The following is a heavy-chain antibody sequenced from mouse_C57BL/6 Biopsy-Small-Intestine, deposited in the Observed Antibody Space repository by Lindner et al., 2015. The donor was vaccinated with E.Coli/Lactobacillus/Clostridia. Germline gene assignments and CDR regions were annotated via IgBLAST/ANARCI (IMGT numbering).Heavy chain of an antibody. CDR2: IIPIVGIT. D-gene: IGHD1-1*02. V-gene: IGHV1-69*02. J-gene: IGHJ4*01. CDR1: GGTFRNYA. Sequence: SVKVSCKASGGTFRNYAINWVRQAPGQGLEWLGGIIPIVGITNYAQKSQGRVTITADESASTAYVELSNLRSDDTAVYYCARPITYYDVWSGFPPFDYWGQGTLVTVSS. CDR3: ARPITYYDVWSGFPPFDY.